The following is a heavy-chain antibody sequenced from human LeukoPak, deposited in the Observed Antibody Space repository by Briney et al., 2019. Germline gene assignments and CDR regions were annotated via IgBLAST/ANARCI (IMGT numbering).Heavy chain of an antibody. CDR3: ARQVVAVAGTGYFDY. V-gene: IGHV4-39*01. CDR2: IYYSGST. Sequence: SETLSLTCTVSGGSIRSSSYYWGWIGQPPGKGLEWIGSIYYSGSTYYNASLKSRGTISVDTSKNQFSLKLNSVTAADTAVYFCARQVVAVAGTGYFDYWGQGTLVTVSS. CDR1: GGSIRSSSYY. D-gene: IGHD6-19*01. J-gene: IGHJ4*02.